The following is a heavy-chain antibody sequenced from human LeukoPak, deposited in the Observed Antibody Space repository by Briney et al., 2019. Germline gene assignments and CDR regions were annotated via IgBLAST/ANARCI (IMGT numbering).Heavy chain of an antibody. D-gene: IGHD3-22*01. J-gene: IGHJ4*02. CDR1: GFTFSSYW. CDR2: INSDGSSI. Sequence: GGSLRLSCTASGFTFSSYWMHWVRQAPGKGLVWVSRINSDGSSISYADSVKGRFTTSRDTAKNTLHLQMNSLRAEDTAVYYCARGSSVNFDYWGQGILVTISS. CDR3: ARGSSVNFDY. V-gene: IGHV3-74*01.